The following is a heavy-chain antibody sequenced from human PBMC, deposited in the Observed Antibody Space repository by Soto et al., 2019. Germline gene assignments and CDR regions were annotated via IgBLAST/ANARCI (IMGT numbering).Heavy chain of an antibody. J-gene: IGHJ4*02. D-gene: IGHD3-10*01. CDR3: AAPPGGGGY. Sequence: EVQLVESGGGLIQPGGSLRLSCAVSGFTVSNNYMSWVRQAPGKGLEGVSVIYSGGYTAYGDSVKGRFTISRDNSKNTLHPQNNSRGAEHTAVYCGAAPPGGGGYWGQGTLVTVSS. CDR2: IYSGGYT. CDR1: GFTVSNNY. V-gene: IGHV3-53*01.